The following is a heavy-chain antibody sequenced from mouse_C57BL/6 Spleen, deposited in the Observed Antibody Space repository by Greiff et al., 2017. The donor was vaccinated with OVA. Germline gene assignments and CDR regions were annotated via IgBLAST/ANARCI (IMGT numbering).Heavy chain of an antibody. CDR1: GYAFTNYL. V-gene: IGHV1-54*01. CDR3: ARWDDSFDY. D-gene: IGHD2-4*01. Sequence: QVQLQQSGAELVRPGTSVKVSCKASGYAFTNYLIEWVKQRPGQGLEWIGVINPGSGGTNYNEKFKGKATLTADKSSSTAYMQLSSLTSEDSAVYFCARWDDSFDYWGQGTTRTVSS. CDR2: INPGSGGT. J-gene: IGHJ2*01.